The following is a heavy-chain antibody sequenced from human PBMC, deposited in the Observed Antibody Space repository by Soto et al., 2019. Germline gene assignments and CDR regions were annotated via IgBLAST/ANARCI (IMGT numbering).Heavy chain of an antibody. J-gene: IGHJ4*02. CDR1: GYTFTSYY. CDR3: ARDPGSYSSSSNYFDY. V-gene: IGHV1-46*01. Sequence: EASVKVSCKASGYTFTSYYMHWVRQAPGQGLEWMGIINPSGGSTSYAQKFQGRVTMTRDTSTSTVYMELSSLRSEDTAVYYCARDPGSYSSSSNYFDYWGQGTLVTVSS. CDR2: INPSGGST. D-gene: IGHD6-13*01.